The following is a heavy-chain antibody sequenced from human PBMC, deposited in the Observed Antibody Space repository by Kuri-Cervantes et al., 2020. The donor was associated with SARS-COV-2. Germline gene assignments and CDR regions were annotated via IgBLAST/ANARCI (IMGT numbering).Heavy chain of an antibody. V-gene: IGHV4-38-2*01. CDR1: NHSISSRYY. CDR2: IAHSGFP. J-gene: IGHJ4*02. CDR3: ARLGVQARGSFDY. Sequence: SETLSLTCDVSNHSISSRYYWGWVRQSPRKGLEWIGNIAHSGFPHYSPSLKGRVTISVDTSKNQFSLTLNSLTAADTAVYYWARLGVQARGSFDYWGQGLLVTVSS. D-gene: IGHD3-10*01.